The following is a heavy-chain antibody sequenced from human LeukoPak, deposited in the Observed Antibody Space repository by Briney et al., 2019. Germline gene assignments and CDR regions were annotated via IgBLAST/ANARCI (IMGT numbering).Heavy chain of an antibody. D-gene: IGHD1-26*01. Sequence: ASVKVSCKASGYTFTGYYMHWVRQDPGQGLEWMGRINPNSGGTNYAQKFQGRVTMTRDTSISTAYMELSRLRSDDTAVYYCATLVGATKGYYYGMDVWGQGTTVTVSS. J-gene: IGHJ6*02. CDR2: INPNSGGT. CDR3: ATLVGATKGYYYGMDV. V-gene: IGHV1-2*06. CDR1: GYTFTGYY.